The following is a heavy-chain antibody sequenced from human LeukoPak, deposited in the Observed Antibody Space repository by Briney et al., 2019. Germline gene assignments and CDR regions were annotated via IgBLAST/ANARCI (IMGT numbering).Heavy chain of an antibody. J-gene: IGHJ4*02. D-gene: IGHD1-26*01. CDR2: ISASAAMT. CDR3: AKDRSIGAYYTFDH. Sequence: GGSLRLSCAASGFTFSSYAMSWVRQAPGKGLEWVSSISASAAMTYYADSVRGRFTVSRDNSNNTLYLQMSSLTAADTAVYYCAKDRSIGAYYTFDHWGQGTLVTVSS. V-gene: IGHV3-23*01. CDR1: GFTFSSYA.